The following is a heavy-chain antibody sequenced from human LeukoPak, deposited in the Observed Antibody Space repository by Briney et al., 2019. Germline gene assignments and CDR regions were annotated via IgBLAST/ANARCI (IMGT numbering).Heavy chain of an antibody. CDR3: AREVVVTRFDY. CDR1: GYTFTSYT. D-gene: IGHD3-22*01. V-gene: IGHV7-4-1*02. Sequence: ASVTVSCKASGYTFTSYTMNWVRQAPGQGLEWVGWINTNTGNPTYAQGFTGRFVFSLDTSVSTAYLQISSLKAEDTAVYYCAREVVVTRFDYWGQGALVTVSS. CDR2: INTNTGNP. J-gene: IGHJ4*02.